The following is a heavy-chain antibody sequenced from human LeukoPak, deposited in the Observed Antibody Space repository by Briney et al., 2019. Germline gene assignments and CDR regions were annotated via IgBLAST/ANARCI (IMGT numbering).Heavy chain of an antibody. V-gene: IGHV3-21*01. CDR2: ISSSSSYI. J-gene: IGHJ4*02. CDR3: ARGSSGYYYDSSGYYYAD. Sequence: GGSLRLSCAASGFTFGSYSMNWVRQAPGKGLEWVSSISSSSSYIYYADSVKGRFTISRDNAKNSLYLQMNSLRAEDTAVYYCARGSSGYYYDSSGYYYADWGQGTLVTVSS. D-gene: IGHD3-22*01. CDR1: GFTFGSYS.